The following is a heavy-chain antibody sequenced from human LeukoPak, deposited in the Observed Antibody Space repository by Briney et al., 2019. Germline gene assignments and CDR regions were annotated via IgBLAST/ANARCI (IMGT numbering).Heavy chain of an antibody. Sequence: PWASVKVSCKASGGTFSSYAMSWVRQAPGKGLEWVSAISGSGGSTYYADSVKGRFTISRDNSKNTLYLQMNSLRAEDTAVYYCARVGAPENYYMDVWGKGTTVTVSS. CDR2: ISGSGGST. CDR1: GGTFSSYA. D-gene: IGHD1-26*01. V-gene: IGHV3-23*01. CDR3: ARVGAPENYYMDV. J-gene: IGHJ6*03.